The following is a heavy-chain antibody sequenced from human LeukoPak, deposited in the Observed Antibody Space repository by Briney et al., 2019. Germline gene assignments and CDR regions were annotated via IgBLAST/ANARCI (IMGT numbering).Heavy chain of an antibody. V-gene: IGHV3-74*01. CDR2: INSDGSST. J-gene: IGHJ4*02. Sequence: GGSLRLSCAASGFTFSSYWMHWVRQAPGKGLGLVSRINSDGSSTSYADSVKGRFTISRDNAQNTLYLQMHSLRAEDTAVYYCARGSSPYYWGQGTLVTASS. CDR3: ARGSSPYY. D-gene: IGHD6-6*01. CDR1: GFTFSSYW.